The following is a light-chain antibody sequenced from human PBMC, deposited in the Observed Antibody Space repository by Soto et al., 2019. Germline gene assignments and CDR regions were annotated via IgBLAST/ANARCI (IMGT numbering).Light chain of an antibody. CDR2: AAS. CDR1: QSISSY. CDR3: QQSDRTPRT. V-gene: IGKV1-39*01. Sequence: DIQMTQSPSSLSASVGDSVTITCRASQSISSYLNWYQQKPGKAPKLLIYAASSLQSGVPSRFSDSGSGTDFTLTISSLQPEDFATYYCQQSDRTPRTFGQGTKVEIK. J-gene: IGKJ1*01.